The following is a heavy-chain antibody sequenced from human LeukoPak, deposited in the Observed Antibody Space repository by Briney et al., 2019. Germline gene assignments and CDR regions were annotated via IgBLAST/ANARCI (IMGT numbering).Heavy chain of an antibody. CDR1: GGSISSSSDY. J-gene: IGHJ6*02. CDR3: ARGRRYSSSSYPHYYYYGMDV. CDR2: LYYSGSI. Sequence: SETLSLTCTVSGGSISSSSDYWGWIRQSPGKGLAWIGSLYYSGSIYYNPSLKSRVTISVDTSKNQFSLKLSSMTAADTAVYYCARGRRYSSSSYPHYYYYGMDVWGQGTTVTVSS. V-gene: IGHV4-39*01. D-gene: IGHD6-6*01.